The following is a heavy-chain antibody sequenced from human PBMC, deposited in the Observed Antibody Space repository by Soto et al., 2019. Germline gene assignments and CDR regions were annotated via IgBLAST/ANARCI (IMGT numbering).Heavy chain of an antibody. CDR2: IIPILGIA. D-gene: IGHD2-2*01. Sequence: QVQLVQSGAEVKKPGSSVKVSCKASGGTFSSYTISWMRQAPGQGLEWMGRIIPILGIANYAQKFQGRVTITADKSTSTAYMELSSLRSEDTAVYYCASGYCSSTSCYFLTGWGQGTLVTVSS. CDR1: GGTFSSYT. J-gene: IGHJ4*02. CDR3: ASGYCSSTSCYFLTG. V-gene: IGHV1-69*02.